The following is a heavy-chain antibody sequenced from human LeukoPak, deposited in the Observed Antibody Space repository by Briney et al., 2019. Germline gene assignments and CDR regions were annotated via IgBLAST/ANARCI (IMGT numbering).Heavy chain of an antibody. V-gene: IGHV1-46*01. Sequence: ASVKVSCKASGYTFTSYYIHWVRQAPGQGLEWMGIINPSGGSTSYAQKFQGRVTMTRDMSTSTVYMELSSLRSEDTAVYYCARGSSQDIVATNFDYWGQGTLVTVSS. D-gene: IGHD5-12*01. CDR1: GYTFTSYY. CDR2: INPSGGST. J-gene: IGHJ4*02. CDR3: ARGSSQDIVATNFDY.